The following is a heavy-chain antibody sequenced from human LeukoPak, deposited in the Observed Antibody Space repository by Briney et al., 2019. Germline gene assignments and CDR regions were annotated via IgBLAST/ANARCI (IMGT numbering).Heavy chain of an antibody. J-gene: IGHJ4*02. CDR2: IFPISGTA. Sequence: ASVTVSFTASGGTFISYAISWVRQAPGQGLEWMGGIFPISGTANYAQKFQGRVTITADESTSTAYMEMSTLRSEDTAVYYCARGPRYSGYDRPYYFDYWGQGTLVTVSS. V-gene: IGHV1-69*01. D-gene: IGHD5-12*01. CDR3: ARGPRYSGYDRPYYFDY. CDR1: GGTFISYA.